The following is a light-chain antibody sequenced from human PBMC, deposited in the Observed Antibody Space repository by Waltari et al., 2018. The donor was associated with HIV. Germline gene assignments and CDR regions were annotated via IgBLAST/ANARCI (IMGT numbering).Light chain of an antibody. J-gene: IGLJ2*01. CDR3: QAWDSSIHVV. Sequence: SYELTQPPSVSVSPGQTASITCSGEKLGDKYACWYQQKPGQSHVLVIYQDSKRPSGIPERFSGSNSGNTATLTISGTQAMDEADYYCQAWDSSIHVVFGGGTKLTVL. V-gene: IGLV3-1*01. CDR2: QDS. CDR1: KLGDKY.